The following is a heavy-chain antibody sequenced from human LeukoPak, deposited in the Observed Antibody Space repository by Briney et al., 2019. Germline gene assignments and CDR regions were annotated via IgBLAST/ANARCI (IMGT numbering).Heavy chain of an antibody. CDR2: INHSGST. CDR3: ARALYCGGDCYSGFDY. D-gene: IGHD2-21*02. J-gene: IGHJ4*02. Sequence: SETLSLTCAVHGGSFSGYYWSWIRQPPGKGPEWIGEINHSGSTNYNPSLKSRVTISVDTSKNQFSLKLSSVTAADTAVYYCARALYCGGDCYSGFDYWGQGTLVTVSS. V-gene: IGHV4-34*01. CDR1: GGSFSGYY.